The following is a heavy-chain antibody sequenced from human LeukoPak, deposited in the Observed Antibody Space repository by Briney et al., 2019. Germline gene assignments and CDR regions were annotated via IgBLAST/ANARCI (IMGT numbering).Heavy chain of an antibody. Sequence: GGSLRLSCAASGFTFSSFSMNWVRQAPGKGLEWVSAISSSSTYKYYADSVKGRFTISRDNAENSLYLQMNSLRAEDTAVYYCARRSGALQDGAYYYYMDVWGKGTTVTVSS. J-gene: IGHJ6*03. CDR1: GFTFSSFS. CDR3: ARRSGALQDGAYYYYMDV. CDR2: ISSSSTYK. V-gene: IGHV3-21*01. D-gene: IGHD4-11*01.